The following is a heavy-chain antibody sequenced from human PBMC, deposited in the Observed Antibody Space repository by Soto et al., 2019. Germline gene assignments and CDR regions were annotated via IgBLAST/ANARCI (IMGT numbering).Heavy chain of an antibody. D-gene: IGHD5-12*01. J-gene: IGHJ4*02. CDR2: IYYSGST. Sequence: PSDTLSLTCTVSGGSISSYYWSWIRQPPGKGLEWIGYIYYSGSTNYNPSLKSRVTISVDTSKNQFSLKLSSVTAADTAVYYCARGRDGYTQPPTVHYSGAVTMVTV. CDR1: GGSISSYY. V-gene: IGHV4-59*07. CDR3: ARGRDGYTQPPTVHY.